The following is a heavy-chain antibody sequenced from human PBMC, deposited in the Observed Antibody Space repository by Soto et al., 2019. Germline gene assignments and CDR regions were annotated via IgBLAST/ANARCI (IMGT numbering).Heavy chain of an antibody. D-gene: IGHD3-10*01. CDR1: GFTFSSYG. CDR3: ARDPRKRITMVRGVVQVGGMDV. Sequence: GGSLRLSCAASGFTFSSYGMHWVRQAPGKGLEWVAVIWYDGSNKYYADSVKGRFTISRDNSKNTLYLQMNSLRAEDTAVYYCARDPRKRITMVRGVVQVGGMDVWGQGTTVTVSS. J-gene: IGHJ6*02. CDR2: IWYDGSNK. V-gene: IGHV3-33*01.